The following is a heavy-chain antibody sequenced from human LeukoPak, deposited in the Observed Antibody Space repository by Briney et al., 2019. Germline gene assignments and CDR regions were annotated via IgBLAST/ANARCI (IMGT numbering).Heavy chain of an antibody. D-gene: IGHD7-27*01. CDR3: ARESSWGNFDY. Sequence: AETLSLTCTVSGGSISSYYWSWIRQPPGKGLEWIGYIYYSGSTNYNPSLKSRVTISVDTSKNQFSLKLSYVTAADTAVYFCARESSWGNFDYWGQGTLVTVSS. CDR2: IYYSGST. J-gene: IGHJ4*02. V-gene: IGHV4-59*01. CDR1: GGSISSYY.